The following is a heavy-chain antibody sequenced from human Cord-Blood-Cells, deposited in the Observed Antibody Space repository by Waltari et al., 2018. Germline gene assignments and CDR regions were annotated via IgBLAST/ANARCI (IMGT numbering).Heavy chain of an antibody. D-gene: IGHD6-19*01. CDR1: GFTFSSYA. Sequence: QVQLVESGGGAVQPGRSLRLSCAASGFTFSSYAMHWARPAPGKGLEWVAVISYDGSNKYYADSVKGRFTISRDNSKSTLYLQMNSLRAEDTAVYYCATHRGGAVAAEYFQHWGQGTLVTVSS. CDR2: ISYDGSNK. CDR3: ATHRGGAVAAEYFQH. V-gene: IGHV3-30*04. J-gene: IGHJ1*01.